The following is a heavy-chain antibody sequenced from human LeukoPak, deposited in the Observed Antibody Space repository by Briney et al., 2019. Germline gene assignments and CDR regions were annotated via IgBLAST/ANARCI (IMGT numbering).Heavy chain of an antibody. Sequence: GGSLRLSCAASGFTFSSFAMTWVRQAPGKGLEWVSYISSSDSTIYYADSVKGRFTISRDNAKNSLYLQMNSLRAEDTAVYYCARGSRSPVYWGQGTLVTVSS. J-gene: IGHJ4*02. CDR3: ARGSRSPVY. CDR2: ISSSDSTI. V-gene: IGHV3-48*04. CDR1: GFTFSSFA. D-gene: IGHD2-8*01.